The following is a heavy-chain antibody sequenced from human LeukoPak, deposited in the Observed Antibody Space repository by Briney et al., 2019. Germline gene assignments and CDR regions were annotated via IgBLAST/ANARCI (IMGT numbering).Heavy chain of an antibody. Sequence: ASVKVSCKASGYTFTGYYMHWVRQAPGQGLEWMGWINPNSGGTNYAQKFQGRVTMTRDTSISTAYMELSRLRSDDTAVYYCARVSDIVVVPAATDYYYMDVWGKGTTVTVSS. CDR1: GYTFTGYY. CDR2: INPNSGGT. CDR3: ARVSDIVVVPAATDYYYMDV. V-gene: IGHV1-2*02. D-gene: IGHD2-2*01. J-gene: IGHJ6*03.